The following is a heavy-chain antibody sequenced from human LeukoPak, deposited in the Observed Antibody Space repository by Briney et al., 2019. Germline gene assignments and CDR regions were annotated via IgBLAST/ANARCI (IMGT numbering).Heavy chain of an antibody. CDR1: GGSISSYY. J-gene: IGHJ6*02. V-gene: IGHV4-59*08. Sequence: SGTLSLTCTVSGGSISSYYWSWIRQPPGKGLEWIGYIYYSGSTNYNPSLKSRVTISVDTSKNQFSLKLSSVTAADTAVYYCARHTYYYYGMDVWGQGTTVTVSS. CDR2: IYYSGST. CDR3: ARHTYYYYGMDV.